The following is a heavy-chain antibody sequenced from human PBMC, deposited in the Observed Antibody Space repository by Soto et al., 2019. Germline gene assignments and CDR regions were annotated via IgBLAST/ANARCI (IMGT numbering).Heavy chain of an antibody. D-gene: IGHD3-22*01. Sequence: ESGGGVVQPGRSLRLSCAASGFTFSSYVMQWVRQAPGKGLEWVAVIWYDGRNTYYADSVKGRFTISRDNSKNTLYLQMNSLRAEDTAVYYCARTAYYYDSSGYYFDCWGQGTLVTVSS. J-gene: IGHJ4*02. CDR3: ARTAYYYDSSGYYFDC. CDR2: IWYDGRNT. CDR1: GFTFSSYV. V-gene: IGHV3-33*01.